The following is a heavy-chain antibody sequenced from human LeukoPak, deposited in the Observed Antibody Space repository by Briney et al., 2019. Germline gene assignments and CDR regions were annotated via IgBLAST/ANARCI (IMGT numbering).Heavy chain of an antibody. D-gene: IGHD4-17*01. CDR1: GGSISSGAYY. J-gene: IGHJ4*02. CDR2: IYYSGSP. V-gene: IGHV4-31*03. CDR3: ARDHGDYVGYFDY. Sequence: PSETLSLACTVSGGSISSGAYYWSWVRQHPGKGLEWIAYIYYSGSPYYSLSLKSRVTISVDTSNNQFSLKLSSVTAADTAVYYCARDHGDYVGYFDYWGQGSLVTVSS.